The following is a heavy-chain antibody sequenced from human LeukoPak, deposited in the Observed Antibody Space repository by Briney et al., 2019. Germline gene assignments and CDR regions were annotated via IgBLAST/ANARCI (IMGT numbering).Heavy chain of an antibody. D-gene: IGHD2-2*01. J-gene: IGHJ3*02. CDR2: FDPEDGET. Sequence: ASVKVSCKVSGYTLTELSMHWVRQAPGKGLEWMGGFDPEDGETIYAQKFQGRVTMTEDTSTDTAYMELSSLRSEDTAVYYCATGVSFGIVVVPAAIDDDAFDIWGQGTMVTVSS. V-gene: IGHV1-24*01. CDR1: GYTLTELS. CDR3: ATGVSFGIVVVPAAIDDDAFDI.